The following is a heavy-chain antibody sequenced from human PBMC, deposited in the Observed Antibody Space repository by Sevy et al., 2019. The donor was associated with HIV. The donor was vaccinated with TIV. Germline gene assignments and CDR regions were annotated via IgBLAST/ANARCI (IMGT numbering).Heavy chain of an antibody. Sequence: GGSLRLSCAASGFTFSSYWMSWVRQAPGKGLEWVANIKQDGSEEYYVDSVKGRFTISRDNAKNSLYLQMNSLRAEDTAVYYCARDQGYYDSSGYYLAWGQGTLVTVSS. CDR3: ARDQGYYDSSGYYLA. CDR1: GFTFSSYW. CDR2: IKQDGSEE. J-gene: IGHJ5*02. V-gene: IGHV3-7*01. D-gene: IGHD3-22*01.